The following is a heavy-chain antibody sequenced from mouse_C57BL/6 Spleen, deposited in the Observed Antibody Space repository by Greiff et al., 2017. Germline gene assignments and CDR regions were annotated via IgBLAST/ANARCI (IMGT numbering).Heavy chain of an antibody. J-gene: IGHJ4*01. Sequence: VQLQQSGAELVKPGASVKISCKASGYAFSSYWMNWVKQRPGKGLEWIGRIYPGDGDTNYNGKFKGKATLTADKSSSTAYMQLSRLTSEDSAVYFCARSSSSYYAMDYWGQGTSVTVSS. CDR1: GYAFSSYW. V-gene: IGHV1-80*01. D-gene: IGHD1-1*01. CDR3: ARSSSSYYAMDY. CDR2: IYPGDGDT.